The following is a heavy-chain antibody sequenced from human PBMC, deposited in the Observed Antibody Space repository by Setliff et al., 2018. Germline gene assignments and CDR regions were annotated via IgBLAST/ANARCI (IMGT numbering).Heavy chain of an antibody. CDR2: INPSGGST. V-gene: IGHV1-46*01. J-gene: IGHJ6*02. Sequence: ASVKVSCKASGYTFTSYYMHWVRQAPGQGLEWMGIINPSGGSTSYEQKFQGRVTMTRDTSTSTVYMELSSLRSEDTAVYYCARVYGYSYGYEVYYYYGMDVWGQGTTVTVSS. D-gene: IGHD5-18*01. CDR3: ARVYGYSYGYEVYYYYGMDV. CDR1: GYTFTSYY.